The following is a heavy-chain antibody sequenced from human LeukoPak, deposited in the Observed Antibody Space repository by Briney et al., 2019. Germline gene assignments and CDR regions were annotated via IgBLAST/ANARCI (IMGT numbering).Heavy chain of an antibody. CDR3: ARHGTVSSGSYFDY. D-gene: IGHD1-26*01. Sequence: KSSETLSLTCSVSSGSGTSYYWSWIRQPPGKGLEWIAHIHYSGSNNYNPSLKSRVTMFVDRSKSQISLRLSSVTAADTAVYYCARHGTVSSGSYFDYWGQGTQVTLS. CDR1: SGSGTSYY. V-gene: IGHV4-59*08. CDR2: IHYSGSN. J-gene: IGHJ4*02.